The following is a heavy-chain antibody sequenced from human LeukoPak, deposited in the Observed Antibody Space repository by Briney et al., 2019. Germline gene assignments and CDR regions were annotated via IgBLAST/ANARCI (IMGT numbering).Heavy chain of an antibody. CDR3: ARVGVYYYGPGSYYPWFDP. Sequence: SETLSLTCTVSGGSISSYYWSWIRQPPGKGLEWIGYIYYSGSTNYNPSLKSRVTISVDTSKNQFSLKLSSVTAADTAVYYCARVGVYYYGPGSYYPWFDPWGQGTLVTVSS. CDR1: GGSISSYY. D-gene: IGHD3-10*01. CDR2: IYYSGST. J-gene: IGHJ5*02. V-gene: IGHV4-59*01.